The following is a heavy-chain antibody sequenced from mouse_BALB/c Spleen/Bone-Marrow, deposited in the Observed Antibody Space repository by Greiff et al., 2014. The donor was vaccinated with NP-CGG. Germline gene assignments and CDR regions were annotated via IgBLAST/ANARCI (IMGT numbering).Heavy chain of an antibody. J-gene: IGHJ4*01. V-gene: IGHV1S137*01. CDR3: ASGNYYYAMDY. D-gene: IGHD2-1*01. Sequence: LQESGAELVRPGVSVKISCKGSGYTFTDYAMHWVKQSHAKSLEWIGVISTYYGDASYNQKFKGKATMTVDKPSSTAYMELARLTSEDSAIYYCASGNYYYAMDYWGQGTSVTVSS. CDR2: ISTYYGDA. CDR1: GYTFTDYA.